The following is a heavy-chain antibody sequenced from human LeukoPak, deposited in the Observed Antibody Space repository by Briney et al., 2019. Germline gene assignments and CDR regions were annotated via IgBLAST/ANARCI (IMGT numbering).Heavy chain of an antibody. CDR2: ISSSGITI. CDR3: ARDLSVVVPAAGFYYYYYGMDV. D-gene: IGHD2-2*01. CDR1: GFTFSSYE. V-gene: IGHV3-48*03. J-gene: IGHJ6*02. Sequence: GGSLGLSCAASGFTFSSYEMNWVRQAPGKGLEWVSYISSSGITIYYADSVKGRFTISRDNAKNSLYLQMNSLRAEDTAVYYCARDLSVVVPAAGFYYYYYGMDVWGQGTTVTVSS.